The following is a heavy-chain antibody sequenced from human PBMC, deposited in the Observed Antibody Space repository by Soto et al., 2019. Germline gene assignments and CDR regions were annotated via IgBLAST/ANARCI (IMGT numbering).Heavy chain of an antibody. Sequence: ASVKVSCKASGYTFTSYGISWVRQAPGQGLEWMGWISAYNGNTNYAQKLQGRVTMPTDTSTSTAYMELRSLRSDDTALYYCARHPERIAQIGWFDPWGQGTLVTVSS. V-gene: IGHV1-18*01. D-gene: IGHD6-13*01. J-gene: IGHJ5*02. CDR2: ISAYNGNT. CDR3: ARHPERIAQIGWFDP. CDR1: GYTFTSYG.